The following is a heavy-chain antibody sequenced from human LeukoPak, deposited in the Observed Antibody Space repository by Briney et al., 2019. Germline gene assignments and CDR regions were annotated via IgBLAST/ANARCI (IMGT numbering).Heavy chain of an antibody. V-gene: IGHV4-59*01. Sequence: SETLSLTCTVSGGSISSYYWGWIRQPPGKGLEWIGYIYYSGSTNYNPSLKSRVTISVDTSKNQFSLKLSSVTAADTAVYYCARVSYSSGWYDDYFDYWGQGTLVTVSS. CDR3: ARVSYSSGWYDDYFDY. D-gene: IGHD6-19*01. J-gene: IGHJ4*02. CDR1: GGSISSYY. CDR2: IYYSGST.